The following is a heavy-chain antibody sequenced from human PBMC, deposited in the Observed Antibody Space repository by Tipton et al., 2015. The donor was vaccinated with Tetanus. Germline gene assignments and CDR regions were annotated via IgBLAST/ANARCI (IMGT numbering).Heavy chain of an antibody. CDR3: AKDPASRGWFDP. J-gene: IGHJ5*02. Sequence: SLRLSCAASGFTFSNYAMAWVRQAPGKGLEWISGISVRGSHTYYADPVKGRFSISRDNSKNTVYLQMNILRDEDTAVYYCAKDPASRGWFDPWGQGALVSVSS. CDR1: GFTFSNYA. V-gene: IGHV3-23*01. CDR2: ISVRGSHT.